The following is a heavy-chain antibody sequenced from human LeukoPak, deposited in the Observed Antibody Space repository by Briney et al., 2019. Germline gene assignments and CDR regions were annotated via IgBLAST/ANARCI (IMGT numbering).Heavy chain of an antibody. CDR2: ISGSGGST. CDR3: AKDRRSNGD. J-gene: IGHJ4*02. V-gene: IGHV3-23*01. Sequence: GGSLRPSCAASGFTFSSYAMSWVRQAPGKGLEWVSAISGSGGSTYHADSGKGRFTISRDNSKNTLYLQMNSLRAEDTAVYYCAKDRRSNGDWGQGTLVTVSS. D-gene: IGHD4-17*01. CDR1: GFTFSSYA.